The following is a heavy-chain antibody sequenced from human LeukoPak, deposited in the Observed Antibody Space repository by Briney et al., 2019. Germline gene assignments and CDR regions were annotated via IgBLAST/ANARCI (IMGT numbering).Heavy chain of an antibody. V-gene: IGHV3-66*01. CDR2: IYSGGST. CDR1: GFTVSSNY. J-gene: IGHJ6*02. Sequence: GGSLRLSCAASGFTVSSNYMSWVRQAPGKGLEWVSVIYSGGSTYYADSVKGRFTISRDNSKNTLYLQMNSLRAEDTAVYYCARDLPNYYGSTHYYYYYGMDVWGQGTTVTVSS. D-gene: IGHD3-10*01. CDR3: ARDLPNYYGSTHYYYYYGMDV.